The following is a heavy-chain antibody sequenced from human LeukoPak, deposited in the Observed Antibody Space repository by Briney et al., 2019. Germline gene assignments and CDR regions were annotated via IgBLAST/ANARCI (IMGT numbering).Heavy chain of an antibody. D-gene: IGHD7-27*01. Sequence: SETLSLTCTVSGGSISSGSYYWSWIRQPAGKGLEWIGRIYTSGSTNYNPSLKSRVTISVDTSKNQFSLKLSSVTAADTAVYYCARELGIVDAFDIWGQGTMVTVSS. V-gene: IGHV4-61*02. CDR1: GGSISSGSYY. CDR3: ARELGIVDAFDI. J-gene: IGHJ3*02. CDR2: IYTSGST.